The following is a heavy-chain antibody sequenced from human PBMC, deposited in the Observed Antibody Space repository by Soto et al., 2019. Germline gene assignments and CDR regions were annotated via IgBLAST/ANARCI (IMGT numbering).Heavy chain of an antibody. CDR3: ARAYSDAFDI. CDR1: GFTFSDYY. J-gene: IGHJ3*02. D-gene: IGHD2-15*01. CDR2: ISSSGSGI. V-gene: IGHV3-11*01. Sequence: GGTLRLSCAASGFTFSDYYMTWIRQAPGKGLEWVSYISSSGSGIYYADSVKGRFTISRDNAKNSLYLQMSGLRAEDTAVFYCARAYSDAFDIWGQGTMVTVSS.